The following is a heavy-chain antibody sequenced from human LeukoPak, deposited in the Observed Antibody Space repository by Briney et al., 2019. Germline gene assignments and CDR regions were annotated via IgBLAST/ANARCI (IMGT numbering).Heavy chain of an antibody. Sequence: PSETLSLTCDVSGDSMTNSNWWSWVRQSPGKGLEWIGEIFRSGATNYNPSLQSRVTISADASKKQFFLELKSLTATDTAVYYCARANRYDLYFDYWGQGTLVTVSS. D-gene: IGHD5-12*01. CDR2: IFRSGAT. J-gene: IGHJ4*02. V-gene: IGHV4-4*02. CDR1: GDSMTNSNW. CDR3: ARANRYDLYFDY.